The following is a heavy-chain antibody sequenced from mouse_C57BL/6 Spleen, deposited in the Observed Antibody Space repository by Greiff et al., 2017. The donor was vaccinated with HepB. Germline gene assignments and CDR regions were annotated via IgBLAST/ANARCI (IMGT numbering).Heavy chain of an antibody. CDR3: TLPYYYGSSLYYFDY. V-gene: IGHV14-1*01. Sequence: EVKLQESGAELVRPGASVKLSCTASGFNIKDYYMHWVKQRPEQGLEWIGRIDPEDGDTEYAPKFQGKATMTADTSSNTAYLQLSSLTSEDTAVYYCTLPYYYGSSLYYFDYWGQGTTLTVSS. CDR2: IDPEDGDT. CDR1: GFNIKDYY. D-gene: IGHD1-1*01. J-gene: IGHJ2*01.